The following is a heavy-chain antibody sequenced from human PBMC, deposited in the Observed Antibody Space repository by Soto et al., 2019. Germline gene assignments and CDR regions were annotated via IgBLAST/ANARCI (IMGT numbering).Heavy chain of an antibody. Sequence: SVKVSCKASGYTFTGYYMHWVRQAPGQGLEWMGGIIPIFGTANYAQKFQGRVTITADESTSTAYMELSSLRSEDTAVYYCARGSTMVRGVALFDYWGQGTLVTVSS. CDR1: GYTFTGYY. J-gene: IGHJ4*02. D-gene: IGHD3-10*01. CDR3: ARGSTMVRGVALFDY. CDR2: IIPIFGTA. V-gene: IGHV1-69*13.